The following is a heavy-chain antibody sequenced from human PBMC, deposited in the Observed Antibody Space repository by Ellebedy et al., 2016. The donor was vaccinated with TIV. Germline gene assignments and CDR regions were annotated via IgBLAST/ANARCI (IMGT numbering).Heavy chain of an antibody. Sequence: GESLKISXAASGFTFSSYGMHWVRQAPGKGLEWVAVISYDGSSKYYADSVKGRFTLSRDNSKNTLYLQMNSLRAEDTAVYYCAKDFYGATIGEYSYYYGMDVWGQGTTVTVSS. J-gene: IGHJ6*02. CDR1: GFTFSSYG. D-gene: IGHD5-12*01. V-gene: IGHV3-30*18. CDR2: ISYDGSSK. CDR3: AKDFYGATIGEYSYYYGMDV.